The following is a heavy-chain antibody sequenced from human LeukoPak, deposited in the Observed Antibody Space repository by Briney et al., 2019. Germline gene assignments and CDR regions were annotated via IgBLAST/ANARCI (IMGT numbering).Heavy chain of an antibody. J-gene: IGHJ6*02. Sequence: GGSLRLSCAAFGFTFSSYSMNWVRQAPGRGLEWVSYISSGGSTIYYADSVKGRFTISRDNAKNSLFLQMNGLRAEDTAVYHCVRDDTGTYQSDYGMDVWGQGTTVTVSS. D-gene: IGHD1/OR15-1a*01. CDR3: VRDDTGTYQSDYGMDV. CDR2: ISSGGSTI. V-gene: IGHV3-48*01. CDR1: GFTFSSYS.